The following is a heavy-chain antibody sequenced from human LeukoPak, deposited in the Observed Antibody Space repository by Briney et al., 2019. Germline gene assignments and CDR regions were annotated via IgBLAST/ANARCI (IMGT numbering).Heavy chain of an antibody. J-gene: IGHJ4*02. CDR1: GYTFTSYA. CDR3: ARDEQWLVRYDY. Sequence: ASVKVSCKASGYTFTSYAMNWVRQAPGQGLEWMGWISAYNGNTNYAQKLQGRVTMTTDTSTSTAYMELRSLRSDDTAVYYCARDEQWLVRYDYWGQGTLVTVSS. CDR2: ISAYNGNT. D-gene: IGHD6-19*01. V-gene: IGHV1-18*01.